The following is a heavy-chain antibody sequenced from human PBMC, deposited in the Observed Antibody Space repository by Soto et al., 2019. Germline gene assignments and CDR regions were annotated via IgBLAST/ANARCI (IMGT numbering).Heavy chain of an antibody. Sequence: ASVKVSCKASGGTFSSYTISWVRQAPGQGLEWMGRIIPILGIANYAQKFQGRVTITADKSTSTAYMELSSLRSEDTAVYYCARERADIVVVVAATGCAFDIWGQGTMVTVSS. CDR2: IIPILGIA. CDR3: ARERADIVVVVAATGCAFDI. J-gene: IGHJ3*02. CDR1: GGTFSSYT. D-gene: IGHD2-15*01. V-gene: IGHV1-69*04.